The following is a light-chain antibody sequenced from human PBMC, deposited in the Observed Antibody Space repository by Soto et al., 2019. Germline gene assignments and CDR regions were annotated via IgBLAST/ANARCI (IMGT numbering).Light chain of an antibody. V-gene: IGLV2-11*01. Sequence: QSVLTQPRSVSGSPGQSVTISCTGTSSDVGGYNYVSWYQQHPGKAPKLMIYDVSKRPSGVPDRFSGSKSGNTASLTISGLQAEYEADYYCCSYAGSPKVFGGGTKLTVL. CDR1: SSDVGGYNY. CDR3: CSYAGSPKV. J-gene: IGLJ2*01. CDR2: DVS.